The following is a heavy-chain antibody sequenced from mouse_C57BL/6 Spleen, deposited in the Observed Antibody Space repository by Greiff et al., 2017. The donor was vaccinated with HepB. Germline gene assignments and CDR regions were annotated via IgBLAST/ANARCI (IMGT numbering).Heavy chain of an antibody. J-gene: IGHJ3*01. Sequence: EVKLVESGPGLVKPSQSLSLTCSVTGYSITSGYYWNWIRQFPGNKPEWMGYISYDGSNNYNPSLKNRISITRDTSKNQFFLKLNSVTTEDTATYYCARLTGTAWFAYWGQGTLVTVSA. CDR3: ARLTGTAWFAY. CDR1: GYSITSGYY. D-gene: IGHD4-1*01. V-gene: IGHV3-6*01. CDR2: ISYDGSN.